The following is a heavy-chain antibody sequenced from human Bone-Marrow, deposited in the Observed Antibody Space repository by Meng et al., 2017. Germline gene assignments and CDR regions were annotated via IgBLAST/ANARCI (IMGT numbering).Heavy chain of an antibody. J-gene: IGHJ6*02. CDR1: GGFISSSSYY. CDR2: IYYSGST. CDR3: ARDSETYGMDV. V-gene: IGHV4-39*06. Sequence: ESLMISCTFSGGFISSSSYYWGWIRQPPGKGLEWIGSIYYSGSTYYNPSLKSRVTISVDTSKNQFTLKLSSVTAADTAVYYCARDSETYGMDVWGHGTTVTVSS.